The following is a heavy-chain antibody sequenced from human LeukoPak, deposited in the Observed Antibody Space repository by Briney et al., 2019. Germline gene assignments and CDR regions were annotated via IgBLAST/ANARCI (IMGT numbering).Heavy chain of an antibody. CDR3: ARRLTRDGYSYYFDY. CDR2: IIPIFGTA. Sequence: ASVKVSCKASGGTFNRYAISWVRQAPGQGLEWMGGIIPIFGTANYAQKFQGRVTITTDESTSTAYMELSSLRSEDTAVYYCARRLTRDGYSYYFDYWGQGTLVTVSS. J-gene: IGHJ4*02. V-gene: IGHV1-69*05. CDR1: GGTFNRYA. D-gene: IGHD5-24*01.